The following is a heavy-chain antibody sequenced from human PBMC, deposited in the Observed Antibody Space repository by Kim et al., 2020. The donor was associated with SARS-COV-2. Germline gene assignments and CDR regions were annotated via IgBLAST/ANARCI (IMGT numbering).Heavy chain of an antibody. J-gene: IGHJ4*02. D-gene: IGHD3-10*01. CDR3: TRGVYYYGSGSYYPPDY. Sequence: VKGRFTISRDDSKSIAYLQMNSLKTEDTAVYYCTRGVYYYGSGSYYPPDYWGQGTLVTVSS. V-gene: IGHV3-49*02.